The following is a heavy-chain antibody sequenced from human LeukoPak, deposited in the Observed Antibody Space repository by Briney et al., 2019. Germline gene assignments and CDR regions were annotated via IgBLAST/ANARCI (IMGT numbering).Heavy chain of an antibody. CDR2: TYYRSKWYN. CDR1: GDSVSSNSAA. V-gene: IGHV6-1*01. J-gene: IGHJ3*01. Sequence: SQTLSLTCAIFGDSVSSNSAAWNWIRQSPSGGLEWLGRTYYRSKWYNDYAVSVKSRITINPDTSKNQFSLQLSSVTPEDTAVYYCARILGVASLDAFDVWGQGTMVTVSS. D-gene: IGHD2-8*02. CDR3: ARILGVASLDAFDV.